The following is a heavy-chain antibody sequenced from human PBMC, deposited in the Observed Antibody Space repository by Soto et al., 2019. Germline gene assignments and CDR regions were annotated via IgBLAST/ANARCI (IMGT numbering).Heavy chain of an antibody. CDR3: ARRYGGNFDY. D-gene: IGHD1-26*01. J-gene: IGHJ4*02. CDR1: GWSFSGYY. V-gene: IGHV4-34*01. CDR2: INHSGST. Sequence: PSETLSLTCAVYGWSFSGYYWTWIRQPPGTGLEWIGEINHSGSTNYNPSLKSRVTISVDMSQNQFSLNLNYVTAADTAVYYCARRYGGNFDYWGQGTLVTVSS.